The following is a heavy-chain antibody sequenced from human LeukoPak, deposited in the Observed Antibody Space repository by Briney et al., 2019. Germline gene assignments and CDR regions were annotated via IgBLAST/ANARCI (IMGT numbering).Heavy chain of an antibody. CDR3: ARPTSIQLWPPDY. CDR1: GGTFSSYA. CDR2: IIPIFGTA. Sequence: GASVKVSCKASGGTFSSYAISWVRQAPGQGLEWMGGIIPIFGTANYAQKFQGRVTITTDESTSTAYMELSSLRSEDTAVYYCARPTSIQLWPPDYWGQGTLVTVSS. J-gene: IGHJ4*02. V-gene: IGHV1-69*05. D-gene: IGHD5-18*01.